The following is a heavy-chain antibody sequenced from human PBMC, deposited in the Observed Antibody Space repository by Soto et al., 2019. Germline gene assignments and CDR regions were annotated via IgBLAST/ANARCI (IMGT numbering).Heavy chain of an antibody. Sequence: QITLKESGPTLVKPTQTLTLTCTFSGFSLTTDRVGVGWIRQPPGEALEWLVVIYWDDSKTYRPSLESRLTITKDTSKNQVALTMTNMDSLDTATYYCAHAYGGRSLYWGQGTLVTVSS. CDR2: IYWDDSK. D-gene: IGHD1-26*01. CDR3: AHAYGGRSLY. J-gene: IGHJ4*02. CDR1: GFSLTTDRVG. V-gene: IGHV2-5*02.